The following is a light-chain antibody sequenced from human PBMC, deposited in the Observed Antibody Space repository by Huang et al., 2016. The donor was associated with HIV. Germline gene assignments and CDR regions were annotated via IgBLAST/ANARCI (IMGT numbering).Light chain of an antibody. Sequence: EIVLTQSTGTLSLSPGERATLSCRASQSVSSTFLACYQQKPRQAPRLLIYGASNRANGIPDRCSGSGSGTDFTLTISRLEPEDFAVYHCQQYDSSPMYTFGQGTKLEIK. V-gene: IGKV3-20*01. CDR2: GAS. J-gene: IGKJ2*01. CDR1: QSVSSTF. CDR3: QQYDSSPMYT.